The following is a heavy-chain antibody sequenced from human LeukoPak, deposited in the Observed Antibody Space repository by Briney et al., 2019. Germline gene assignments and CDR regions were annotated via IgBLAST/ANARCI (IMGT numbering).Heavy chain of an antibody. V-gene: IGHV3-23*01. Sequence: GGTLRLSCAASGFTFSSYGMSWVRQAPGKGLEWVSAISGSGGSTYYADSVKGRFTISRDNSRNTLYLQMNSLRAEDTAVYYCAKGPPGDTAMVIPFDYWGQGTLVTVSS. J-gene: IGHJ4*02. D-gene: IGHD5-18*01. CDR3: AKGPPGDTAMVIPFDY. CDR2: ISGSGGST. CDR1: GFTFSSYG.